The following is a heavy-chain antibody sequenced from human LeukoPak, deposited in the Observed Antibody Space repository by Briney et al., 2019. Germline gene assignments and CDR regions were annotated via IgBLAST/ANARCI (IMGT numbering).Heavy chain of an antibody. CDR1: GFTFSSYG. D-gene: IGHD3-22*01. J-gene: IGHJ3*02. Sequence: SGGSLRLSCAASGFTFSSYGMHWVRQAPGKGLEWVAVIWYDGSNKYYADSVKGRFTISRDNSKNTLYLQMNSLRAEDTAVYYCARLSSSFINYYDSSGYFDAFDIWGQGTMVTVSS. V-gene: IGHV3-33*01. CDR2: IWYDGSNK. CDR3: ARLSSSFINYYDSSGYFDAFDI.